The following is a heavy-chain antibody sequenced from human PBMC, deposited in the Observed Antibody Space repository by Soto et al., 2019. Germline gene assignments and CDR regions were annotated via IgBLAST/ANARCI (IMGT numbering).Heavy chain of an antibody. CDR2: MSGTGNTK. CDR1: GITFSDYY. J-gene: IGHJ5*02. Sequence: GGSLRLSCAASGITFSDYYMSWIRQAPGKGLEWISYMSGTGNTKYYADSVKGRFTISRDNAKNSLYLQMDSLRAEDTAVYYCARGVLRQQLVRWFDPWGQGTLVTVSS. D-gene: IGHD6-13*01. CDR3: ARGVLRQQLVRWFDP. V-gene: IGHV3-11*01.